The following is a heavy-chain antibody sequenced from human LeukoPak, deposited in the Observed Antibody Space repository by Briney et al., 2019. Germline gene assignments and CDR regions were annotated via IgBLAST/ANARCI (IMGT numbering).Heavy chain of an antibody. CDR3: ARWYCSSTSCYAGAFDI. J-gene: IGHJ3*02. Sequence: ASVKVSCKASGYTFNSYGISWVRQAPGQGLEWMGWISPYNGYTNYAQKLQGRVTMTTGTSTSTAYMELRSLRSDDTAVYYCARWYCSSTSCYAGAFDIWGQGTMVTVSS. CDR1: GYTFNSYG. V-gene: IGHV1-18*04. D-gene: IGHD2-2*01. CDR2: ISPYNGYT.